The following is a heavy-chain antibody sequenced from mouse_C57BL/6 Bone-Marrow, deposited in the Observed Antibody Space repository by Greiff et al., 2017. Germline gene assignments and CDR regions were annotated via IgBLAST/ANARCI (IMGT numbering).Heavy chain of an antibody. V-gene: IGHV1-64*01. Sequence: QVQLQQPGAELVKPGASVKLSCKASGYTFTSYGMHWVKQRPGQGLEWIGMIHPNSGSTNYNEKFKSKATLTVDKSSSTAYMQLSSLTSEDSAVYYFARGTYEGYYGLYWYFDVWGTGTTVTVSS. CDR3: ARGTYEGYYGLYWYFDV. CDR1: GYTFTSYG. J-gene: IGHJ1*03. D-gene: IGHD2-3*01. CDR2: IHPNSGST.